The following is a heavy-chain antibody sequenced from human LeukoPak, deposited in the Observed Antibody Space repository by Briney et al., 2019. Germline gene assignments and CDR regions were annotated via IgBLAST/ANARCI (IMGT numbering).Heavy chain of an antibody. Sequence: PGGSLRLSCAASGFTFSTYWMHWVRQVPGKGLVWLSRTSSDGSSTDYADSVKGRSIISRDNAKNTLSLQMNSLRAEDTAVYYCARGYRGYGTYGWVFDFWGQGARVAVSS. J-gene: IGHJ4*02. D-gene: IGHD5-12*01. CDR2: TSSDGSST. CDR3: ARGYRGYGTYGWVFDF. CDR1: GFTFSTYW. V-gene: IGHV3-74*01.